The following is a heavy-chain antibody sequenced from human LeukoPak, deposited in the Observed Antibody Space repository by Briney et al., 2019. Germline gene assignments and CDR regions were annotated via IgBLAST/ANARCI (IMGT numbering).Heavy chain of an antibody. Sequence: GGSLRLSCAASGFTFSSYSMNWVRQAPGKGLEWVSFIVTTGTTVYYADSVKGRFTISRDNAKNSLYLQMNSLRAEDTAVYYCARVRLGEISGWYIFDDWGQGTLVTVSS. CDR1: GFTFSSYS. V-gene: IGHV3-48*01. CDR2: IVTTGTTV. D-gene: IGHD6-19*01. CDR3: ARVRLGEISGWYIFDD. J-gene: IGHJ4*02.